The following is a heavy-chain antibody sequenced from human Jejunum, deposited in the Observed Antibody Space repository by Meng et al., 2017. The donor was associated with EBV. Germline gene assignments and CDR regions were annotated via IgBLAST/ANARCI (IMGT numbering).Heavy chain of an antibody. Sequence: QVVGAGGGLVQPGGSLRLSFATSGFTFSDYWMHWVRQAPGKGLVWVSRINTDGSTTNYADSVKGRFTISRDNAENTLFLQMNSLKAEDTAVYYCTRAGSYRHDYWGQGTLVTVSS. CDR3: TRAGSYRHDY. CDR2: INTDGSTT. CDR1: GFTFSDYW. D-gene: IGHD6-25*01. V-gene: IGHV3-74*01. J-gene: IGHJ4*02.